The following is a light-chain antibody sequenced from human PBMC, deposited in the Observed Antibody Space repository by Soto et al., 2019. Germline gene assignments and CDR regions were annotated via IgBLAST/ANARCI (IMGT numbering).Light chain of an antibody. Sequence: QSALTQPASVSGSPGQSITISCTGTSSDVGRYNLVSWYQQHPGKAPKLMIYEGSKRSSGVSNRFSGSKSGKTASLTISGLQAEDEADYYCCSYAGSSTFAPYVFGTGTKLTVL. J-gene: IGLJ1*01. CDR2: EGS. V-gene: IGLV2-23*03. CDR3: CSYAGSSTFAPYV. CDR1: SSDVGRYNL.